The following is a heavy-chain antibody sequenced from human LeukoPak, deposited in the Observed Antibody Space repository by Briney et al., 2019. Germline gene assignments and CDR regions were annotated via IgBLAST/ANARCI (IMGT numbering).Heavy chain of an antibody. Sequence: ASVKVSCKASGYTFTSYDINWVRQATGQGLEWMGWMNPNSGNTGYAQKFQGRVTMTRNTSISTAYMELSSLRSEDTAVYYCARGLGNDGIFDYWGQGTLVTVSS. V-gene: IGHV1-8*02. J-gene: IGHJ4*02. CDR3: ARGLGNDGIFDY. CDR1: GYTFTSYD. D-gene: IGHD1-1*01. CDR2: MNPNSGNT.